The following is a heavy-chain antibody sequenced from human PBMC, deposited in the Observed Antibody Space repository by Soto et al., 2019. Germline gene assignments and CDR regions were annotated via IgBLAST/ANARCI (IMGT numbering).Heavy chain of an antibody. V-gene: IGHV3-23*01. J-gene: IGHJ4*02. CDR3: AKARGTAPVD. D-gene: IGHD1-1*01. Sequence: ESVGGLVQPGGSLRLSCAASGFTFSSYAMSWVRQAPGKGLEWVSGISGGGDSTYYADSVKGRFTISRDNSKNTLYLQINSLSAEDTAVYYCAKARGTAPVDWGQGTLVTVSS. CDR2: ISGGGDST. CDR1: GFTFSSYA.